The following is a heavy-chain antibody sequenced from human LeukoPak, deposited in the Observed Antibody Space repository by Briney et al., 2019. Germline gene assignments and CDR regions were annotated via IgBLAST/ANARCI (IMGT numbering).Heavy chain of an antibody. J-gene: IGHJ4*02. CDR1: GFTFSSYR. CDR3: ARDPAYYYDSSGYLDY. V-gene: IGHV3-7*01. Sequence: GGSLRLSCAASGFTFSSYRMSWVRQAPGKGLEGVADIRQDGREKYYVDSVKGRFTISRDNAKNSLYLKMNSLRAEDTAVYYCARDPAYYYDSSGYLDYWGQGTLVTVSS. D-gene: IGHD3-22*01. CDR2: IRQDGREK.